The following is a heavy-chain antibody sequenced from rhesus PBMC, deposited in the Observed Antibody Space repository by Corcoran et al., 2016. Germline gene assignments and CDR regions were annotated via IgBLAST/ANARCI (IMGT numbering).Heavy chain of an antibody. D-gene: IGHD2-15*01. CDR1: GYTFTDYY. Sequence: QVQLVQSGAEVKKPGSSVKVSCKASGYTFTDYYMHWVRQAPRQGLEWMGWINPYNGNTKYAQKFQGRVPMTRDTSTSTAYMELSSLRSEETAVYYCARADEYCSSTYCSSPQPYFDYWGQGVLVTVSS. CDR2: INPYNGNT. V-gene: IGHV1S2*01. J-gene: IGHJ4*01. CDR3: ARADEYCSSTYCSSPQPYFDY.